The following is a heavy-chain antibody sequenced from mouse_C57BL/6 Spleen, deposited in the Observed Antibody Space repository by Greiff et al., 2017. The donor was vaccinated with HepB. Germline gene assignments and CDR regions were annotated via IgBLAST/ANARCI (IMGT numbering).Heavy chain of an antibody. Sequence: EVMLVESGGGLVQPGGSLSLSCAASGFTFTDYYMSWVRQPPGKALEWLGFIRNKANGYTTEYSASVKGRFTISRDNSQSILYLQMNALRAEDSATYYCARSGPYYFDYWGQGTTLTVSS. CDR2: IRNKANGYTT. D-gene: IGHD3-3*01. CDR1: GFTFTDYY. V-gene: IGHV7-3*01. J-gene: IGHJ2*01. CDR3: ARSGPYYFDY.